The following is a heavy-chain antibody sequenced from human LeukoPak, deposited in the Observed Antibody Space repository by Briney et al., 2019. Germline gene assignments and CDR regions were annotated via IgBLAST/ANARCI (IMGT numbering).Heavy chain of an antibody. V-gene: IGHV3-64*01. J-gene: IGHJ4*02. Sequence: GGSLRLSCAASGFTFSTFAMQWVRQAPEKGLEYVSGINTDGGTTFYANSVKGRFTISRDNPKNTLYLQMGSLRVEDTAVYYCARDGVATNDYWGQGTLVTVSS. D-gene: IGHD5-24*01. CDR1: GFTFSTFA. CDR2: INTDGGTT. CDR3: ARDGVATNDY.